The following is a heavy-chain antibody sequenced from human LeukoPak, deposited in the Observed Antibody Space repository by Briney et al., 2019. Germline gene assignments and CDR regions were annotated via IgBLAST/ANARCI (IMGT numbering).Heavy chain of an antibody. CDR2: IYSGGST. J-gene: IGHJ4*02. CDR3: ASTFYGDSPPY. D-gene: IGHD4-17*01. CDR1: GFTVSSNY. Sequence: PWGSLRLSCAASGFTVSSNYMSWVRQAPGKGLEWVSVIYSGGSTYYADSVKGRFTISRDNSKNTLYLQMNSLRAEDTAVYYCASTFYGDSPPYWGQGTLVSVSS. V-gene: IGHV3-66*01.